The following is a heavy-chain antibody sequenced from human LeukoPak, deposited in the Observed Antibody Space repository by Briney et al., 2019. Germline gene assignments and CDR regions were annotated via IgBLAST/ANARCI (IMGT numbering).Heavy chain of an antibody. Sequence: SETLSLTCALSGDSISSSNWWTWVRQPPGRGLAWIGEVYHSGSTNYNPSLKSRVTISVDTSKNQFSLKLSSVTAADTAVYYCARDPYSYGYFDYWGQGTLVTVSS. CDR1: GDSISSSNW. J-gene: IGHJ4*02. CDR2: VYHSGST. D-gene: IGHD5-18*01. V-gene: IGHV4-4*02. CDR3: ARDPYSYGYFDY.